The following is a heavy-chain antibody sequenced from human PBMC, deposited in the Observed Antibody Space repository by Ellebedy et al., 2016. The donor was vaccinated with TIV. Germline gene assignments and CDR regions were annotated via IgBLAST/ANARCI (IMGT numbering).Heavy chain of an antibody. J-gene: IGHJ6*02. CDR2: IIPIFGTA. D-gene: IGHD3-10*01. V-gene: IGHV1-69*06. CDR3: ARYPVRGVIITDYGMDV. CDR1: GGTFSSYA. Sequence: SVKVSXXASGGTFSSYAISWVRQAPGQGLEWMGGIIPIFGTANYAQKFQGRVTITADKSTSTAYMELSSLRSEDTAVYYCARYPVRGVIITDYGMDVWGQGTTVTVSS.